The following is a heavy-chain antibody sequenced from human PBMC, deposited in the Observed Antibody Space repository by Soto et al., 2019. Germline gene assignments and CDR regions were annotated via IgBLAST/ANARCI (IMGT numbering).Heavy chain of an antibody. D-gene: IGHD3-9*01. Sequence: QVQVVQSGSEVKKPGASVKVSCKTSGYMFTINGISWVRQVPGQGLEWMGWISTNSGNTKFAQNFQDRVTRTTDRSTSTCYMGVRKLRSDDTAIYYCAGGKDWDLDNWGQGALVAVSS. CDR1: GYMFTING. V-gene: IGHV1-18*01. CDR3: AGGKDWDLDN. CDR2: ISTNSGNT. J-gene: IGHJ4*02.